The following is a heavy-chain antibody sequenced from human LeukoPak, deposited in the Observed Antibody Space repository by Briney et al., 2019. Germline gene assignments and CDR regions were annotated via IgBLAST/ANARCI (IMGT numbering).Heavy chain of an antibody. CDR3: ARSRIVATPLAYFDY. J-gene: IGHJ4*02. CDR2: IIPIFGTA. V-gene: IGHV1-69*06. D-gene: IGHD5-12*01. Sequence: SVKVSCKASGGTFSSYAISWVRQAPGQGLEWMGGIIPIFGTANYAQKFQGRVTITADKSTSTAYMELSSLRSEDTAVYYCARSRIVATPLAYFDYWGQGTLVTVSS. CDR1: GGTFSSYA.